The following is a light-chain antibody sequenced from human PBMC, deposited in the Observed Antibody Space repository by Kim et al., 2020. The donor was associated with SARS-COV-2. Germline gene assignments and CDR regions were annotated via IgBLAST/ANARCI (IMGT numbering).Light chain of an antibody. V-gene: IGLV8-61*01. J-gene: IGLJ2*01. CDR1: SGSVSTSYY. CDR2: STN. CDR3: VLYMGSGISV. Sequence: GGTVTLTCGLSSGSVSTSYYPSWYQQTPGQAPRTLIYSTNTRSSGVPDRFSGSILGNKAALTITGAQADDESDYYCVLYMGSGISVFGGGTKLTAL.